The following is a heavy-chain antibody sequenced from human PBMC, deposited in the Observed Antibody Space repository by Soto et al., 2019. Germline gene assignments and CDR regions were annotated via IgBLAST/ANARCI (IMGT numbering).Heavy chain of an antibody. J-gene: IGHJ3*02. D-gene: IGHD1-1*01. V-gene: IGHV3-23*01. Sequence: EVQLLESGGGLVQPGGSLRLSCAASGFTFSSYAMSWVRQAPGQGLQWVSSIRGGGGSTYYADSVKGRFTISRDNSKNTLYLQMNSLRADDTAFYYCATDSGTGRIAGDAFYIWGRGTMVSVSS. CDR1: GFTFSSYA. CDR2: IRGGGGST. CDR3: ATDSGTGRIAGDAFYI.